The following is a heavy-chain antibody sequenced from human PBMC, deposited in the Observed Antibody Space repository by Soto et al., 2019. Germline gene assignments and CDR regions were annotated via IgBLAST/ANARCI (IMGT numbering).Heavy chain of an antibody. D-gene: IGHD4-17*01. CDR3: ARVMTTSGYYYYYYMDV. J-gene: IGHJ6*03. CDR1: GYTFTSYD. V-gene: IGHV1-8*01. Sequence: ASVKVSCKASGYTFTSYDINWVRQATGQGLEWMGWMNPNSGNTGYAQKFQGRVTMTRNTSISTAYMELSSLGSEDTAVYYCARVMTTSGYYYYYYMDVWGKGTTVTVSS. CDR2: MNPNSGNT.